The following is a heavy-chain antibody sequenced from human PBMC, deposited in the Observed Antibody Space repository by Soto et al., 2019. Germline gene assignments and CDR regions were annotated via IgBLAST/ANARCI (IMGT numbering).Heavy chain of an antibody. CDR3: VAQQLDSARYDY. CDR1: GFTFSSYA. CDR2: ISGSGGST. D-gene: IGHD6-13*01. J-gene: IGHJ4*02. V-gene: IGHV3-23*01. Sequence: EVQLLESGGGLVQPGGSLRLSCAASGFTFSSYAMSWVRQAPGKGLEWVSAISGSGGSTYYADSVKGRFTISRDNSKNTLYLQMNSLRAEDTAVYYCVAQQLDSARYDYLGQGTLVTVSS.